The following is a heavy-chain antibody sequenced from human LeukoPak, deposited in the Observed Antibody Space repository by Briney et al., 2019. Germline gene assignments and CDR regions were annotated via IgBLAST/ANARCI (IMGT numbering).Heavy chain of an antibody. J-gene: IGHJ5*02. CDR2: MNPNSGNT. D-gene: IGHD3-10*01. V-gene: IGHV1-8*03. CDR1: GYTFTSYD. CDR3: AGAPRITMVRGVIYWFDP. Sequence: ASVKVSCKASGYTFTSYDINWVRQATGQGLEWMGWMNPNSGNTGYAQKFQGRVTITRNTSISTAYMELSSLRSEDTAVYYCAGAPRITMVRGVIYWFDPWGQGTLVTVSS.